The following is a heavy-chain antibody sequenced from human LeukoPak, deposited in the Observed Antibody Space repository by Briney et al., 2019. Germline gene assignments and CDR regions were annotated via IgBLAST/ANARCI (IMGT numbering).Heavy chain of an antibody. D-gene: IGHD1-1*01. CDR1: GYAFTNYG. CDR2: ISTFNGNT. Sequence: ASAKVSCKACGYAFTNYGVGWLRLAAGQGLQWLGWISTFNGNTNYAQIVQDRVTMTTGTSTNTAYLELRSLRSDDTAVYYCARRHLIGNGYFDHWGQGTQVTVSS. CDR3: ARRHLIGNGYFDH. V-gene: IGHV1-18*01. J-gene: IGHJ4*02.